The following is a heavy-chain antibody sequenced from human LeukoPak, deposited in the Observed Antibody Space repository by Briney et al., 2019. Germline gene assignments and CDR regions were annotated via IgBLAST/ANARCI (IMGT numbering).Heavy chain of an antibody. J-gene: IGHJ4*02. CDR1: GFTFISYA. CDR3: AMAVIGSGWTLDY. CDR2: ISRSGGRT. D-gene: IGHD6-19*01. V-gene: IGHV3-23*01. Sequence: GGSLRLSCAASGFTFISYAMSWVRQAPGKGLEWVSTISRSGGRTSYADSVKGRFTISRDNSKNTLYLQVNSLRVEDTAVYYCAMAVIGSGWTLDYWGQGTLVTVSS.